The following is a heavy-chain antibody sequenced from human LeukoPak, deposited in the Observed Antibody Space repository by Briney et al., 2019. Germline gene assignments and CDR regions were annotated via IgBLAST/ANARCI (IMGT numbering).Heavy chain of an antibody. CDR1: GGSVSSGSYY. D-gene: IGHD4-23*01. CDR2: IYYSGST. Sequence: SETLSLTCTVSGGSVSSGSYYWSWIRQPPGKGLEWIGYIYYSGSTYYNPSLKSRVTISLDTPKNQFSLKLSSVTAADTAVYYWARSFGAPGSTTVVTRDPFYNYFDYWGQGTLVTVSS. V-gene: IGHV4-61*01. CDR3: ARSFGAPGSTTVVTRDPFYNYFDY. J-gene: IGHJ4*02.